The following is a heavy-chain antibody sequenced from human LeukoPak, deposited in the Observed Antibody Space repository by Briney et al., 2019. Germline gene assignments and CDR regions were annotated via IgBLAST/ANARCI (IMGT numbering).Heavy chain of an antibody. CDR2: INPNSGGT. D-gene: IGHD5-12*01. V-gene: IGHV1-2*06. Sequence: GASVKVSCKASGYTFTGYYMHWVRQAPGQGLEWMGRINPNSGGTNYAQKFQGRVTMTRDASISTAYMELSRLRSDDTAVYYCARAMATIGSIFDYWGQGTLVTVSS. CDR1: GYTFTGYY. J-gene: IGHJ4*02. CDR3: ARAMATIGSIFDY.